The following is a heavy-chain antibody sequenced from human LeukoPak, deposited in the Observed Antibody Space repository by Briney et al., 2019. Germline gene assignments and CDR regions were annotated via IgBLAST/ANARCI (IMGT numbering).Heavy chain of an antibody. CDR3: ARFYKVRGVFYNWFDP. D-gene: IGHD3-10*01. V-gene: IGHV1-69*04. CDR2: IIPILGIA. J-gene: IGHJ5*02. Sequence: GASVKVSCKASGGTFSSYAISWVRQAPGQGLEWMGRIIPILGIANYAQKFQGRVTITADKSTSTAYMELSSLRSEDTAVYYCARFYKVRGVFYNWFDPWGQGTLVTVSS. CDR1: GGTFSSYA.